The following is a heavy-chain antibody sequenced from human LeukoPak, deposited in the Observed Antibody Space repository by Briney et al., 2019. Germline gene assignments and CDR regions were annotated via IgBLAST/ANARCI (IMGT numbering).Heavy chain of an antibody. D-gene: IGHD6-19*01. J-gene: IGHJ4*02. CDR1: GGSISSDY. CDR2: INHSGST. CDR3: AGGRYSSGD. V-gene: IGHV4-34*01. Sequence: SETLSLTCTVSGGSISSDYWSWIRQPPGKGLEWIGEINHSGSTNYNPSLKSRVTISVDTSKNQFSLKLSSVTVADTAVYYCAGGRYSSGDWGQGTLVTVSS.